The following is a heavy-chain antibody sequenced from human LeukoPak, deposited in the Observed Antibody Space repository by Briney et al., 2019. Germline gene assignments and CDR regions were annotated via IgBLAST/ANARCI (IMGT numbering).Heavy chain of an antibody. D-gene: IGHD3-22*01. J-gene: IGHJ6*03. Sequence: GGSLRLSCAGSGFTFSSYSMNWVRQAPGKGLEWVSSISSSSSYIYYADSVKGRFTISRDNAKNSLYLQVNSLRAEDTAVYYCARQWLQDYMDVWGKGTTVTVSS. CDR2: ISSSSSYI. CDR3: ARQWLQDYMDV. V-gene: IGHV3-21*01. CDR1: GFTFSSYS.